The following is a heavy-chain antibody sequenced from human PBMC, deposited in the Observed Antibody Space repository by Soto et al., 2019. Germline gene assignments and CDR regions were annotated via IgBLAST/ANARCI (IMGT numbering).Heavy chain of an antibody. Sequence: ASVKVSCKASGYTFTSYVMHWVRQAPGQRLEWMGWINAGNGNTKYSQKFQGRVTITRDTSASTAYMELSSLRSEDTAVYYCARAPGGSSSFVDYWGQGTLVTVSS. CDR2: INAGNGNT. V-gene: IGHV1-3*01. CDR1: GYTFTSYV. CDR3: ARAPGGSSSFVDY. J-gene: IGHJ4*02. D-gene: IGHD6-6*01.